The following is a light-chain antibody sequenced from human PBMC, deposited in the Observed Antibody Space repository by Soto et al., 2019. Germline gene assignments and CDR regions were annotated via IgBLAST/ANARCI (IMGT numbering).Light chain of an antibody. CDR1: SSNIGGNS. CDR3: GSWDSSLSAYV. Sequence: QSVLTQPPSVSAAPGQKVTISCSGSSSNIGGNSVSWYQQLPGTAPKLLIYDDNKRPSGIPDRFSGSKSVTSATLGITGFQTGDEADYYCGSWDSSLSAYVLGTVTKVTVL. CDR2: DDN. J-gene: IGLJ1*01. V-gene: IGLV1-51*01.